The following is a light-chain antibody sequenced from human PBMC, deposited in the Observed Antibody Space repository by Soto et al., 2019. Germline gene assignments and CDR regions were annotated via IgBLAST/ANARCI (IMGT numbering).Light chain of an antibody. CDR2: QVT. CDR3: TSFSRSNSLYV. CDR1: TRDIAGYNY. Sequence: QSVLTQPASVSGSLGQSITISCTGTTRDIAGYNYISWYQQLPGKAPKLMIYQVTIRPSGISNRFSGSKSGNTASLTISGIPAEEAADYYCTSFSRSNSLYVFGTGTRSPS. J-gene: IGLJ1*01. V-gene: IGLV2-14*01.